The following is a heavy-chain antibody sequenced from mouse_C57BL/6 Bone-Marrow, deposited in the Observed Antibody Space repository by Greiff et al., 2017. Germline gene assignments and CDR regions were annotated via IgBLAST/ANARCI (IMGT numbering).Heavy chain of an antibody. D-gene: IGHD2-1*01. V-gene: IGHV1-64*01. J-gene: IGHJ2*01. Sequence: QVQLQQPGAELVKPGASVKLSCKASGYTFTSYWMHWVKQRPGQGLEWIGMIHPNSGSTNYNEKFKSKATLTVDKSSSTAYMQLSSLTSEDSAVYYCAREALYGNLDYWGQGTTLTVSS. CDR2: IHPNSGST. CDR1: GYTFTSYW. CDR3: AREALYGNLDY.